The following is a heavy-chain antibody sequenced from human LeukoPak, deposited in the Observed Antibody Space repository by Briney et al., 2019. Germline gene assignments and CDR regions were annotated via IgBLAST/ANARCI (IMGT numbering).Heavy chain of an antibody. Sequence: PGGSLTLSCAASGFTFSSYSMNWVRQAPGKGLEWVSVIYSGGTTYYADSVKGRFTISRDNRKNTLYLQMNSLRAEDTAVYYCARTRTYSYDSSGHYYPTHFDYWGQGTLVTVSS. CDR1: GFTFSSYS. CDR3: ARTRTYSYDSSGHYYPTHFDY. J-gene: IGHJ4*02. D-gene: IGHD3-22*01. V-gene: IGHV3-66*01. CDR2: IYSGGTT.